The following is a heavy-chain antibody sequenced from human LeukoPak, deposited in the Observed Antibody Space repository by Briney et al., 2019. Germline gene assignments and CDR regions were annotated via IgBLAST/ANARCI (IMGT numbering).Heavy chain of an antibody. J-gene: IGHJ5*02. V-gene: IGHV4-39*07. CDR3: VRDVQNWRDPPYCDP. Sequence: PSETLSLTCTVSGESISTGALYWAWIRQPPGKGLEWIASVFHSGISYSNPSLESRVTISVDTSKNQFSLKVTSVTAADTAIYYCVRDVQNWRDPPYCDPWGQGTLVMVSS. D-gene: IGHD1-1*01. CDR1: GESISTGALY. CDR2: VFHSGIS.